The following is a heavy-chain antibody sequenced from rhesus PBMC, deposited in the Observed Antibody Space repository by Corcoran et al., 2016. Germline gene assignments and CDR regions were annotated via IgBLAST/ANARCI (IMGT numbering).Heavy chain of an antibody. D-gene: IGHD2-27*01. J-gene: IGHJ4*01. CDR2: IRSKFNNYET. V-gene: IGHV3-118*01. CDR3: ARDYCSGIYCDVEYFDY. CDR1: GFTFSSSA. Sequence: EVQLVESGGGLVQPGGSLRLSCAASGFTFSSSAMHWVRQASGKGLEWVGRIRSKFNNYETVYASAVKGRCTISRDDAKNTAYLQMNSLKTEDTAVYYCARDYCSGIYCDVEYFDYWGQGVLVTVSS.